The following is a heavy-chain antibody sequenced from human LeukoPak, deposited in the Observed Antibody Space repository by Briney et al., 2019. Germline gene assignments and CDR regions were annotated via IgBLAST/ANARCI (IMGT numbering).Heavy chain of an antibody. Sequence: SETLSLTCAVYGGSFSGYYWSWIRQPPGKGLEWIGEINHSGSTNYNPSLKSRVTISVDTSKNQFSLKLSSVTAADTAVYYCARLGSGSYPGIWYFDLWGRGTLVTVSS. CDR1: GGSFSGYY. CDR3: ARLGSGSYPGIWYFDL. CDR2: INHSGST. D-gene: IGHD1-26*01. V-gene: IGHV4-34*01. J-gene: IGHJ2*01.